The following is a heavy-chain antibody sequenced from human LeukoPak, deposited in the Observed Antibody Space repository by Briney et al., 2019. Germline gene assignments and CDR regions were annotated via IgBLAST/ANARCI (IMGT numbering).Heavy chain of an antibody. J-gene: IGHJ1*01. D-gene: IGHD6-13*01. CDR1: GGSISSSSYY. Sequence: SETLSLTCTVSGGSISSSSYYWGWIRQPPGKGLEWIGSIYYSGSTYYNPSLKSRVTISVDTSKNQFSLKLSSVTAADTAVYYCASPSSWSGAEYFQHWGQGTLVTVSS. CDR3: ASPSSWSGAEYFQH. CDR2: IYYSGST. V-gene: IGHV4-39*01.